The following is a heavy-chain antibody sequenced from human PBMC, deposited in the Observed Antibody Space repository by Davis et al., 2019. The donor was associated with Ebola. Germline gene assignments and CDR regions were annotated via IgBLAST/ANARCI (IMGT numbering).Heavy chain of an antibody. V-gene: IGHV4-59*12. J-gene: IGHJ3*02. Sequence: MPGGSLRLSCTVSGGSISSDYWSWMRQPPGKGLEWIWYIYYSGSTNYTPSLKSRVTISVDTSKNQFSLKLSSVTAADTAVYYCARGLRRASPQKNAIDIWGQGTMVTVSS. D-gene: IGHD3-10*01. CDR1: GGSISSDY. CDR3: ARGLRRASPQKNAIDI. CDR2: IYYSGST.